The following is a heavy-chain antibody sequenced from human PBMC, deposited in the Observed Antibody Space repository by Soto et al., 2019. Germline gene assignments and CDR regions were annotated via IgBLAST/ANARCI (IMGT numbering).Heavy chain of an antibody. CDR1: GGTFSSYA. CDR2: IIAIFGTA. Sequence: SVKVSCKASGGTFSSYAISWVRQAPGQGLEWMGGIIAIFGTANYAQKFQGRVTITADESTSTAYMELSSLRSEDTAVYYCARDLKIKIPTSQASDAFDFWGQGTLVTVSS. V-gene: IGHV1-69*13. CDR3: ARDLKIKIPTSQASDAFDF. J-gene: IGHJ3*01. D-gene: IGHD1-1*01.